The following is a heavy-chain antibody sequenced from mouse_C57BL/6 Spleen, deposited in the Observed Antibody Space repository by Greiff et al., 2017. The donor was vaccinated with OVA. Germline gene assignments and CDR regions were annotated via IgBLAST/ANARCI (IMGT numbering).Heavy chain of an antibody. V-gene: IGHV1-76*01. CDR3: ARGGYDYFFDY. CDR1: GYTFTDYY. D-gene: IGHD2-4*01. Sequence: VQLQQSGAELVRPGASVKLSCKASGYTFTDYYINWVKQRPGQGLEWIARIYPGSGNTYYNEKFKGKATLTAEKSSSTAYMQLSSLTSEDSAVYFCARGGYDYFFDYWGQGTTLTVSS. J-gene: IGHJ2*01. CDR2: IYPGSGNT.